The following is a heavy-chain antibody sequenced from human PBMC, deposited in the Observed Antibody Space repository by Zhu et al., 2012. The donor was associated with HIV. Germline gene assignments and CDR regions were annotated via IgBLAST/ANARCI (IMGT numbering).Heavy chain of an antibody. CDR2: VYHNGRT. V-gene: IGHV4-38-2*02. CDR1: SSSITSSYY. Sequence: QVQLQESGPGLVKPSETLSLTCTVSSSSITSSYYWGWVRQSSGKGLEWIGTVYHNGRTFYNPSLESRVTISVDTSKNQFSLKLRSVTAADTAVYFCARHSRSFNGWSKFDFWGQGTLVTSP. D-gene: IGHD6-19*01. CDR3: ARHSRSFNGWSKFDF. J-gene: IGHJ4*02.